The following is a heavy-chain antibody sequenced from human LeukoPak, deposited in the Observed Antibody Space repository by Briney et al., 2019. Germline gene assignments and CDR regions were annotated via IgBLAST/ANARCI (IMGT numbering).Heavy chain of an antibody. CDR3: AKDYCRDGNCPFPFLDS. J-gene: IGHJ4*02. CDR1: GFTLTNHG. CDR2: ITGTGGK. D-gene: IGHD2-15*01. Sequence: GGSLRLSCAVSGFTLTNHGVSWVRQAPGKGLEWVSIITGTGGKYYGDSVKGRFVLSRDNSKNAVYMQMSSLRAEDTATYYCAKDYCRDGNCPFPFLDSWGQGTQVTVSS. V-gene: IGHV3-23*01.